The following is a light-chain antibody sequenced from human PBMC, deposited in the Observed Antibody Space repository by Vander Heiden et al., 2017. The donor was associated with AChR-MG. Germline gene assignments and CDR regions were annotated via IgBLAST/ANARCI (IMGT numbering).Light chain of an antibody. CDR2: DVS. J-gene: IGLJ1*01. Sequence: QSALTQPASVSGSPGQSITISCTGTSSDIGNHNYVSWYQQYPGKAPKLVIYDVSIRPSGVSHRFSGSKSGNTASLTISGLQPEDEADYYCRSYTTSRIPFVFGTGTKVTVL. CDR1: SSDIGNHNY. V-gene: IGLV2-14*03. CDR3: RSYTTSRIPFV.